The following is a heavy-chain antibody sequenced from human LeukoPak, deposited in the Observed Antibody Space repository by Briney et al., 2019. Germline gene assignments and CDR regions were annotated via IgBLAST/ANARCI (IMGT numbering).Heavy chain of an antibody. CDR3: ARERLGGSYYRPVEY. CDR2: IYTTGST. J-gene: IGHJ4*02. D-gene: IGHD1-26*01. Sequence: PSQTLSLTCTVSGGSITNGGYYWSWIRQPAGKGLEWIGRIYTTGSTNYNPSLKSRVTISLGTSKNQFSLKLSSVSAEDTALYYCARERLGGSYYRPVEYWGQGTLVTVSS. V-gene: IGHV4-61*02. CDR1: GGSITNGGYY.